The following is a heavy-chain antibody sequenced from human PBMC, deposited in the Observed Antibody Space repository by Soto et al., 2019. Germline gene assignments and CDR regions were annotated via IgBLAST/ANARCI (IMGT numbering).Heavy chain of an antibody. Sequence: ASVKVSCKASGYTFTSYYMHWVRQAPGQGLEWMGIINPSGGSTSYARKFQGRVTMTRDTSTSTVYMELSSLRSEDTAVYYCARGEDVTIFGVVIPYFDYWGQGTLVTVSS. CDR3: ARGEDVTIFGVVIPYFDY. CDR1: GYTFTSYY. CDR2: INPSGGST. V-gene: IGHV1-46*01. J-gene: IGHJ4*02. D-gene: IGHD3-3*01.